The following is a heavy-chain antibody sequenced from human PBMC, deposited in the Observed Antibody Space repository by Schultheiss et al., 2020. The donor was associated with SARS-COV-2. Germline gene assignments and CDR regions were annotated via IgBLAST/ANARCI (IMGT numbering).Heavy chain of an antibody. CDR1: GYTFTGYY. Sequence: GGSLRLSCKASGYTFTGYYMHWVRQAPGQGLEWMGWINPNSGGTNYAQKFQGWVTMTTDTSTSTAYMELRSLRSDDTAVYYCARDKYSSSWLPMYYFDYWGQGTLVTVSS. CDR3: ARDKYSSSWLPMYYFDY. CDR2: INPNSGGT. V-gene: IGHV1-2*04. D-gene: IGHD6-13*01. J-gene: IGHJ4*02.